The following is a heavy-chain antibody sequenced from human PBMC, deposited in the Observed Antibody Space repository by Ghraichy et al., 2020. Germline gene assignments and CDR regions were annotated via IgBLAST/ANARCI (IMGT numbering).Heavy chain of an antibody. Sequence: GGSLRLSCAASGFTFSSYAMSWVRQAPGKGLEWVSAISGSGGSTYYADSVKGRFTISRDNSKNTLYLQMNSLRAEDTAVYYCAKDPYDSSGYYSLRGAFDICGPGTMVTVSS. D-gene: IGHD3-22*01. V-gene: IGHV3-23*01. CDR3: AKDPYDSSGYYSLRGAFDI. J-gene: IGHJ3*02. CDR2: ISGSGGST. CDR1: GFTFSSYA.